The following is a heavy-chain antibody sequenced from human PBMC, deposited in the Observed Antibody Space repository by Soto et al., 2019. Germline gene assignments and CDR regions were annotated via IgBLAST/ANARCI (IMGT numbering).Heavy chain of an antibody. Sequence: EVQLVESGGGLVQPGGSLRLSCADSGITFTRYWMSWVRHAPGKGPEWVATINLDGSEKFYVDSVKGRFTISRDNAKNSLYLQMNSLRAEDTAVYYCAREARATFDYWGQGTLVTVSS. V-gene: IGHV3-7*01. J-gene: IGHJ4*02. CDR2: INLDGSEK. CDR3: AREARATFDY. CDR1: GITFTRYW.